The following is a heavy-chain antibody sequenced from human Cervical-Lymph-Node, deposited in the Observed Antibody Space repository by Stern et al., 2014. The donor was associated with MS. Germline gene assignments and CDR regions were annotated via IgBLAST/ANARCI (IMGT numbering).Heavy chain of an antibody. CDR2: ISYAGSGT. V-gene: IGHV3-30*18. J-gene: IGHJ4*02. D-gene: IGHD3-10*01. CDR1: GFTFSSYG. CDR3: VKRGITEVRGVRLGDY. Sequence: VQLVESGGGVVQPGGSLRLTCTVSGFTFSSYGMHWVRQAPGKGLEWVAVISYAGSGTYYAEFVKGLFTISRDNTKNTMYLEMRRLRREDTAVYYCVKRGITEVRGVRLGDYWGPGTLVIVSS.